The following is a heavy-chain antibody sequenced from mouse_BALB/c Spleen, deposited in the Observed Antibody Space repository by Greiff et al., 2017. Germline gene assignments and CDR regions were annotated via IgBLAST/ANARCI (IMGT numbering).Heavy chain of an antibody. CDR3: ARDGSSPRAMDY. J-gene: IGHJ4*01. Sequence: VQLQQSGAELMKPGASVKISCKATGYTFSSYWIEWVKQRPGHGLEWIGEILPGSGSTNYNEKFKGKATFTADTSSNTAYMQLSSLTSEDSAVYYCARDGSSPRAMDYWGQGTSVTVSS. CDR2: ILPGSGST. D-gene: IGHD1-1*01. CDR1: GYTFSSYW. V-gene: IGHV1-9*01.